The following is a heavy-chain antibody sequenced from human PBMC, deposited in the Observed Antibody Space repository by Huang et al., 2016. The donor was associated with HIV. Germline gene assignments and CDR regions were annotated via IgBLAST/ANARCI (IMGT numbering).Heavy chain of an antibody. D-gene: IGHD4-4*01. CDR3: ARGSLEYSVSSSLDY. Sequence: QVQLLQSGAEVKKPGSSVKVSCKASGGPFRSYSIAWVRQAPGQGLELMESLMPVFDSTNYAQKLQGRVRVTADESTSTVYMELRDLRPDDTAVYFCARGSLEYSVSSSLDYWGQGTHVTVSS. CDR2: LMPVFDST. CDR1: GGPFRSYS. V-gene: IGHV1-69*13. J-gene: IGHJ4*02.